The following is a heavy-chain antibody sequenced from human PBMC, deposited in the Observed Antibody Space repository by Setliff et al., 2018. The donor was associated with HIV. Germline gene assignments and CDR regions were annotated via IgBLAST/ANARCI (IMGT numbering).Heavy chain of an antibody. CDR2: IYSDGNT. V-gene: IGHV3-66*02. J-gene: IGHJ6*03. CDR3: VRNGNYYYYMDV. Sequence: GGSLRLSCAASGFTVSTYYMSWVRQAPGKGLEWVSTIYSDGNTYYADSVKGRFTVSRDNSKNTLHLQMNSLRGEDTAAYYCVRNGNYYYYMDVWGKGTTVTVSS. CDR1: GFTVSTYY.